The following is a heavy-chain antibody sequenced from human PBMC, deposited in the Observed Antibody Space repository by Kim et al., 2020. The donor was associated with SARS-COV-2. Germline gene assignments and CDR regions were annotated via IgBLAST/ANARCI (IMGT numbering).Heavy chain of an antibody. J-gene: IGHJ6*02. CDR1: GYTFSDYG. Sequence: ASVKVSCKASGYTFSDYGINWVRQAPGEGLEWMGRISPNSGNANYAQNLQDRVIMTTDTSTSTAYMELRSLKSDDTAVYYCTRAQVALFFYYGMDVWGQ. CDR2: ISPNSGNA. CDR3: TRAQVALFFYYGMDV. V-gene: IGHV1-18*04.